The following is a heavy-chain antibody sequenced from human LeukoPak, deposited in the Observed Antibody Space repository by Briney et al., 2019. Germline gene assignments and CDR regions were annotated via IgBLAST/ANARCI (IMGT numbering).Heavy chain of an antibody. D-gene: IGHD3-10*01. CDR2: ISGSGGST. CDR1: GFTFSSYG. V-gene: IGHV3-23*01. Sequence: GGSLRLSCAASGFTFSSYGMSWVRQAPAKGLEWVSGISGSGGSTYYADSVKGRFTISRDNSKNTLYLQMNSLRAEDTAVYYCAKAGSFYGSGSYYGFDAFDIWGQGTMVTVSS. CDR3: AKAGSFYGSGSYYGFDAFDI. J-gene: IGHJ3*02.